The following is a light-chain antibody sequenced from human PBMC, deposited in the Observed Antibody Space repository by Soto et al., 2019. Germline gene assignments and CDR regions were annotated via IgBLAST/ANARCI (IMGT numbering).Light chain of an antibody. Sequence: DIVLTQSPDTLSLSPGERVTLSCRASQSVSSRYLAWYQQRPGQAPRLLIYGVSSRATGIPDRFSGSGSGTDFTLTISRLEPEDFAVYYCQQYGTSRAFGQGTKVEVK. CDR1: QSVSSRY. CDR3: QQYGTSRA. J-gene: IGKJ1*01. CDR2: GVS. V-gene: IGKV3-20*01.